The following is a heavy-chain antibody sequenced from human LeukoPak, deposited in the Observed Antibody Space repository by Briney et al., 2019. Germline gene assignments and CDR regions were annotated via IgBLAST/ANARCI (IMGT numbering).Heavy chain of an antibody. D-gene: IGHD5-18*01. CDR3: ARILGYSYGQGDS. Sequence: SQTLSLTCTVYGDSISTGGDYWSWIRQHPGEGLEWIGFVHYSGSAYYNPSLKSRLIISVDTSKNQFSVRLSSVTAADTAVYYCARILGYSYGQGDSWGQGTLVTVSS. CDR1: GDSISTGGDY. V-gene: IGHV4-31*03. CDR2: VHYSGSA. J-gene: IGHJ4*02.